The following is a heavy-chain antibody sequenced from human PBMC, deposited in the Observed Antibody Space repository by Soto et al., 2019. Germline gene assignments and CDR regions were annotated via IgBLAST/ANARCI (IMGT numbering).Heavy chain of an antibody. CDR2: IIPILGTA. D-gene: IGHD3-22*01. Sequence: QVQLVQSGAEVKKPGSSVKVSCKASGGILSSYAISWVRQAPGQGLEWMGGIIPILGTASYAQKFQGRVTTTADESTSTAYMELSSLRSEDTAVYYCASSEGKYYYDSSAYYWGQGTLVTVSS. CDR1: GGILSSYA. J-gene: IGHJ4*02. V-gene: IGHV1-69*11. CDR3: ASSEGKYYYDSSAYY.